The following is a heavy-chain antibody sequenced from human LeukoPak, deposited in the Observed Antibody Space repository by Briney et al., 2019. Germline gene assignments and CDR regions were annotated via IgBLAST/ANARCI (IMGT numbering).Heavy chain of an antibody. CDR3: TTDYVWGSYEVY. CDR2: IKSKADGGTR. J-gene: IGHJ4*02. CDR1: GFTFNDAW. V-gene: IGHV3-15*01. D-gene: IGHD3-16*01. Sequence: MPGGSLRLSCAASGFTFNDAWMNWVRQAPGKGLEWVGRIKSKADGGTRDYAAPVKGRFTISRHDSKNTLYLQMNSLKTEDTAVYYCTTDYVWGSYEVYWGQGTLVTVSS.